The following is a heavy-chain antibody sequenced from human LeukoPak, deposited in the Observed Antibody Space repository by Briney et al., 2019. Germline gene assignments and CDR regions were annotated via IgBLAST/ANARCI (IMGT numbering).Heavy chain of an antibody. CDR1: GYTFTSYG. D-gene: IGHD3-22*01. J-gene: IGHJ4*02. CDR2: ISAYNGNT. Sequence: GASVKVSCKASGYTFTSYGISWVRQAPGQGLEWMGWISAYNGNTNYAQKLQGRVTMTTDTSTSTAYMELSSLRSEDTPVYYCARVNYDSSGYYFDYWGQGTLVTVSS. CDR3: ARVNYDSSGYYFDY. V-gene: IGHV1-18*01.